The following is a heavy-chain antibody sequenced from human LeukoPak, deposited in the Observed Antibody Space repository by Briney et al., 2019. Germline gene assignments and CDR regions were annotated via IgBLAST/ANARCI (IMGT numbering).Heavy chain of an antibody. Sequence: PSETLSLTCTVSGGSISSYYWSWIRQPPGKGLEWIGYIYYSGSTNYNPSLKSRVTILVDTSKNQFSLKLRSVTAADTAVYYCVTLRKRGGAFDNWGQGTMVTVSS. CDR3: VTLRKRGGAFDN. J-gene: IGHJ3*02. CDR2: IYYSGST. V-gene: IGHV4-59*12. CDR1: GGSISSYY.